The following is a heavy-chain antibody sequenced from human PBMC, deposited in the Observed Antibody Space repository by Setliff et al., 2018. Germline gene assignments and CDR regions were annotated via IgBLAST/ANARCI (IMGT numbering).Heavy chain of an antibody. D-gene: IGHD1-26*01. CDR1: GYTFTGYY. CDR2: INPNSGGT. V-gene: IGHV1-2*02. J-gene: IGHJ4*02. CDR3: ATGMGLKHLDY. Sequence: ASVKVSCKASGYTFTGYYIHWVRQAPGQGLEWMGYINPNSGGTSSAQNFQGRVTITRDTSIDTAFMELSRLTSDDTAMYYCATGMGLKHLDYWGQGTLVTVSS.